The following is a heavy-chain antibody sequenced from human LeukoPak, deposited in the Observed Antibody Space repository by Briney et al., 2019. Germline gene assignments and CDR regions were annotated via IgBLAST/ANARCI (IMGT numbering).Heavy chain of an antibody. J-gene: IGHJ4*02. CDR2: INTDGSST. D-gene: IGHD3-22*01. CDR1: GFTFSSYW. CDR3: AKAPGYDSSGYFDY. V-gene: IGHV3-74*01. Sequence: GGSLRLSCAASGFTFSSYWMHWVRQAPGKGLVWVSRINTDGSSTSYADSVKGRFTISRDNAKNTLYLQMNSLRAEDTAVYYCAKAPGYDSSGYFDYWGQGTLVTVSS.